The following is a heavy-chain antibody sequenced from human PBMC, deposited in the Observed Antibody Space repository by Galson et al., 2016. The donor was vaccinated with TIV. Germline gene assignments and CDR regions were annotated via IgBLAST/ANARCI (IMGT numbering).Heavy chain of an antibody. D-gene: IGHD3-3*01. CDR2: IYPNDSDT. CDR3: ARGWRGYPSIFDG. CDR1: GYSFPKYW. V-gene: IGHV5-51*01. J-gene: IGHJ3*01. Sequence: QSGAEVKKPGESQKISCKGFGYSFPKYWIAWVRQVSGKGLESMGIIYPNDSDTRYSPSFQGQVTISADKSIGAAYLQRSSLKASDTGIYYCARGWRGYPSIFDGWGQGTMVSVSS.